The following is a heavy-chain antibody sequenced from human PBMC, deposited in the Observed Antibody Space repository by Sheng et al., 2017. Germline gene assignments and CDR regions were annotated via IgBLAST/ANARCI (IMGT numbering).Heavy chain of an antibody. Sequence: EVQLVESGGDLVQPGGSLRLSCEASGFSFSDYSMNWVRQAPGKGLESISYVSSSSSTIYYXDSVKGRFTISRDNARNSLYLQMNSLRAEDTAVYYCARGSASRDYWGQGTLVIV. V-gene: IGHV3-48*01. CDR2: VSSSSSTI. J-gene: IGHJ4*02. CDR3: ARGSASRDY. CDR1: GFSFSDYS.